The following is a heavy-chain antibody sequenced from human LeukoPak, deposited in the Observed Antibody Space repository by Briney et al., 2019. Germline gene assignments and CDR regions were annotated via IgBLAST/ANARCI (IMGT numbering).Heavy chain of an antibody. J-gene: IGHJ4*02. CDR3: AKVPSAMDGY. CDR2: ISSSSSYI. D-gene: IGHD5-18*01. V-gene: IGHV3-21*04. Sequence: GGSLRLCCAASGFTFSSYSMYWRRQAPGKGLEWVSSISSSSSYIYYADSVKGRFTISRDNAKNSLYLQMNSLRAEDTAVYYRAKVPSAMDGYWGQGTLVTVSS. CDR1: GFTFSSYS.